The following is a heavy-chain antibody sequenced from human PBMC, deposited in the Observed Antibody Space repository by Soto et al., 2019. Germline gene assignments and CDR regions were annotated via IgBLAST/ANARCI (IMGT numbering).Heavy chain of an antibody. CDR1: GFTFSNYS. J-gene: IGHJ4*02. CDR2: ISSSSIYI. D-gene: IGHD3-10*01. V-gene: IGHV3-21*01. CDR3: ARVHGNMGSFDY. Sequence: GGSLRLSYAASGFTFSNYSMNWVLQAPGKGLERVSSISSSSIYIYYADSVKGRFTISRDNAKNSLYLQMNSLRAEDTAVYYCARVHGNMGSFDYWGQGTLVTVSS.